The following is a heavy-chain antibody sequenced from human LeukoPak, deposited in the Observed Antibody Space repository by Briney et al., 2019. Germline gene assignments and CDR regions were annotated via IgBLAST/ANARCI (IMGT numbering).Heavy chain of an antibody. Sequence: GGSLRLSCAASGFTFTNAWMSWVRQAPGKGLEWVGHIKRKTDGGTTDYAAPVKGRFTISRDDSKNTLYLQMNSLKTEDTAVYYCTTAVAVTGFDYWGQGTLVSVSS. V-gene: IGHV3-15*01. D-gene: IGHD6-19*01. CDR2: IKRKTDGGTT. J-gene: IGHJ4*02. CDR3: TTAVAVTGFDY. CDR1: GFTFTNAW.